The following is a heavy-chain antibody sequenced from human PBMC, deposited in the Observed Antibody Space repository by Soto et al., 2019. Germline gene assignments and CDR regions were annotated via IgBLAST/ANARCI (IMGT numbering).Heavy chain of an antibody. CDR2: IDTGSAST. CDR1: GFTLSRYS. D-gene: IGHD1-20*01. CDR3: TRDRLTGDFREAFDI. J-gene: IGHJ3*02. Sequence: EAQLVESGGGLVQPGGSLRLSCAASGFTLSRYSMSWVRQAPGKGLEYIAYIDTGSASTYYADSVEGRFAVFRDNARNSLYLQLNSLRDEDTALYFCTRDRLTGDFREAFDIWGQGTLVTVSS. V-gene: IGHV3-48*02.